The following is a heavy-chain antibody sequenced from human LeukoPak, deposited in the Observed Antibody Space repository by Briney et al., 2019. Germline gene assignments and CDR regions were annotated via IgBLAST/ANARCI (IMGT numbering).Heavy chain of an antibody. D-gene: IGHD6-19*01. CDR2: ISCYNGDT. CDR1: GHTFTNHG. V-gene: IGHV1-18*01. J-gene: IGHJ4*02. CDR3: ARDPSNTSGWSPYFDF. Sequence: ASVKVSCKASGHTFTNHGIAWVRQAPGQGLEWMGWISCYNGDTRYAQKLQGRVTMSTDTSTTTAYMELTSLRSDDTAVYYCARDPSNTSGWSPYFDFWGQGTLVTVSS.